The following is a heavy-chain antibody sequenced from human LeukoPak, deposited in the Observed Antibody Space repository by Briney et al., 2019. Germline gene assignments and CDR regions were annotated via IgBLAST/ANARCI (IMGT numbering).Heavy chain of an antibody. CDR2: ISGSGGST. CDR1: GFTFSSYA. J-gene: IGHJ5*02. V-gene: IGHV3-23*01. D-gene: IGHD3-10*01. CDR3: AKDSSYDGSGSDNWFDP. Sequence: QPGGSLRLSCAASGFTFSSYAMSWVRQAPGKGLEWVSAISGSGGSTYYADSVKGRFTISRDNSKNTLYLQMNSLRAEDTAVYYCAKDSSYDGSGSDNWFDPWGQGTLVTVCS.